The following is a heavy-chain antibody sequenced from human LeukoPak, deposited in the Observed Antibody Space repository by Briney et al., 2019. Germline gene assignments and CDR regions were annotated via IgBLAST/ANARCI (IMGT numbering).Heavy chain of an antibody. CDR1: AGSISSNY. Sequence: SETLSLTSTVSAGSISSNYWSWLPQPPGKGLKWIGYIYYSGSTNYNPSLKRPVTISVDTSKNQFSLKLSSVTAADPPVYYCPRHDFWSGYRPQHWFDHWGQRTLVTLSS. CDR2: IYYSGST. J-gene: IGHJ5*02. V-gene: IGHV4-59*01. CDR3: PRHDFWSGYRPQHWFDH. D-gene: IGHD3-3*01.